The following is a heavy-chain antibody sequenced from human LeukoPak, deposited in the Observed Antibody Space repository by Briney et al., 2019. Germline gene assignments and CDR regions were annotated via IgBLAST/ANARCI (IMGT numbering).Heavy chain of an antibody. Sequence: SETLSLTCTVSGGSISSSSYYWGWIRQPPGKGLEWIGSIYYSGSTYYNPSLKSRVTISVDTSKNQFSLKLSSVTAADTAVYYCATQTYSSSWTVWFDPWGQGTLVTVPS. V-gene: IGHV4-39*01. CDR3: ATQTYSSSWTVWFDP. CDR1: GGSISSSSYY. J-gene: IGHJ5*02. CDR2: IYYSGST. D-gene: IGHD6-13*01.